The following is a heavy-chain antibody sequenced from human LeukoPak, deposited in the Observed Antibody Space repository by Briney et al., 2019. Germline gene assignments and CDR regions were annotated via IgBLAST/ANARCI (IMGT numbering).Heavy chain of an antibody. J-gene: IGHJ5*02. Sequence: ASVKVSCKASGGTFSSYAISWVRQAPGQGLEWMGGIIPIFGTANYAQKFQGRVTITADKSTSTAYMELSSLRSEDTAVYYCARHYYGSGSQTNNWFDPWGQGTLVTVSS. CDR2: IIPIFGTA. CDR1: GGTFSSYA. D-gene: IGHD3-10*01. CDR3: ARHYYGSGSQTNNWFDP. V-gene: IGHV1-69*06.